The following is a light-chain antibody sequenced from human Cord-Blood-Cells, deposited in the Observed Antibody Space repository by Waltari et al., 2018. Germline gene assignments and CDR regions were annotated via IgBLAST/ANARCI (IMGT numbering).Light chain of an antibody. CDR1: TIGSKS. Sequence: SYVLTQPPSVSVAPGKTARITCGGNTIGSKSVHWYQQKPGQAPVLVIYHVSDLPSGIPERFSGSNSGNAATLAISRVEAGYEDDYYCQVWDSSSDHVVFGGGTKLTVL. V-gene: IGLV3-21*04. CDR3: QVWDSSSDHVV. J-gene: IGLJ2*01. CDR2: HVS.